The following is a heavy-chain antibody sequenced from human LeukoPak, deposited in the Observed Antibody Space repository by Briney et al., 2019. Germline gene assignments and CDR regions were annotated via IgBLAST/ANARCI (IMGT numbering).Heavy chain of an antibody. Sequence: PSPCLSPPCAVAGLSIASGGYSWCWFRQPPGQRLEWIGYIYHSGCTYFNPSLKSRVTISVDRSKNQFSLKLSSVTAADTAVYYCARGAPVGGSIDYWGQGTLVTVSS. CDR2: IYHSGCT. CDR3: ARGAPVGGSIDY. V-gene: IGHV4-30-2*01. J-gene: IGHJ4*02. CDR1: GLSIASGGYS. D-gene: IGHD2-15*01.